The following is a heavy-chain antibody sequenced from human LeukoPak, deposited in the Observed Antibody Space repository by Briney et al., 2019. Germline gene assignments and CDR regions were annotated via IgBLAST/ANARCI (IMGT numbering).Heavy chain of an antibody. V-gene: IGHV3-74*01. J-gene: IGHJ4*02. CDR2: INSDGSST. CDR1: GFTFSSYW. Sequence: AGGSLRLSCAASGFTFSSYWMHWVRQAPGKGLVWVSRINSDGSSTSYADSVKGRFTISRDNAKNTLYLQMSSLRAEDTAVYYCAREGVSSWYYFDYWGQGTLVTVSS. D-gene: IGHD6-13*01. CDR3: AREGVSSWYYFDY.